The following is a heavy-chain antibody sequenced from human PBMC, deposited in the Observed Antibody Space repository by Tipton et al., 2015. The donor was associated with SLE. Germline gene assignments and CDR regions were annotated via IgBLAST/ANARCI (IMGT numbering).Heavy chain of an antibody. CDR1: GFTFSSYE. CDR2: ISSSGSTI. D-gene: IGHD1-1*01. CDR3: ARDGTPPSY. Sequence: SLRLSCAASGFTFSSYEMNWVRQAPGKGLEWVSYISSSGSTIYYADSVKGRFAISRDNAKNTLYLQMNSLRVEDTAVYYCARDGTPPSYWGQGTLVTVSS. J-gene: IGHJ4*02. V-gene: IGHV3-48*03.